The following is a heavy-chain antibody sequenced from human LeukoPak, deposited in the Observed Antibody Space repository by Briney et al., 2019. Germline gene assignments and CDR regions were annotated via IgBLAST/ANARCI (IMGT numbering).Heavy chain of an antibody. CDR3: AREGTEYYDILTGYFDY. D-gene: IGHD3-9*01. CDR1: GGSISSYY. J-gene: IGHJ4*02. CDR2: IYTSGST. Sequence: PSETLSLTCTVSGGSISSYYWSWIWQPAGKGLEWIGRIYTSGSTNYNPSLKSRVTMSVDTSKNQFSLKLSSVTAADTAVYYCAREGTEYYDILTGYFDYWGQGTLVTVSS. V-gene: IGHV4-4*07.